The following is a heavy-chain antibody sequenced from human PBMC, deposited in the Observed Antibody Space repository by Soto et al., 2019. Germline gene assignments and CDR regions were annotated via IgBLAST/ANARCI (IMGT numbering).Heavy chain of an antibody. Sequence: QVQLVQSGAEVKKPGASVKVSCKASGYTFTSYAMHWVRQAPGQRLEWMGWINAGNGNTKYSQKFQGRVTITRDTSASTAYMELSSLRSEDTAVYYCARWGYSSGWHSGTDAFDIWGQGTMVTVSS. CDR1: GYTFTSYA. J-gene: IGHJ3*02. CDR2: INAGNGNT. CDR3: ARWGYSSGWHSGTDAFDI. D-gene: IGHD6-19*01. V-gene: IGHV1-3*01.